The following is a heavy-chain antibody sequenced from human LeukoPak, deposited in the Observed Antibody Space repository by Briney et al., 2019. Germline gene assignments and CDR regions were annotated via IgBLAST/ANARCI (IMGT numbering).Heavy chain of an antibody. Sequence: PGGPRRLSCAPSGFMFTHHGMNGAPQAPGKGLKGVAVIWSDGTNKFYSDSVKGRFAISRDNSNDMVYLQMNGLRVDDTAVYYCAKDIQRGFDYTNSLDSWGQGTLVIVSS. CDR3: AKDIQRGFDYTNSLDS. J-gene: IGHJ4*02. CDR1: GFMFTHHG. CDR2: IWSDGTNK. D-gene: IGHD4-11*01. V-gene: IGHV3-33*06.